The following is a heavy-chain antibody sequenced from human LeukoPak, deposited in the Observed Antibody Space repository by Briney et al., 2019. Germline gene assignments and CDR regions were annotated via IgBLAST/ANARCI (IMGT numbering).Heavy chain of an antibody. CDR3: AKDSAEVIAAAGTSLYYYGMDV. CDR1: GFTFSSYW. Sequence: GGSLRLSCAASGFTFSSYWMSWVRQAPGKGLEWVANIKQDGSEKYYVDSVKGRFTISRDNSKNTLYLQMNSLRAEDTAVYYCAKDSAEVIAAAGTSLYYYGMDVWGQGTTVTVSS. D-gene: IGHD6-13*01. V-gene: IGHV3-7*03. J-gene: IGHJ6*02. CDR2: IKQDGSEK.